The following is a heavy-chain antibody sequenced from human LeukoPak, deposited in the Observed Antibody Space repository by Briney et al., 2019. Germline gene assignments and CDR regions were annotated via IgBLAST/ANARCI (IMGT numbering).Heavy chain of an antibody. D-gene: IGHD3-16*01. CDR3: ARVGYDYVWGSRPFDY. CDR2: IYYSGST. CDR1: GGSISSSSYY. V-gene: IGHV4-39*07. J-gene: IGHJ4*02. Sequence: SETLSLTCTVSGGSISSSSYYWGWIRQPPGKGLEWIGSIYYSGSTYYNPSLKSRVTISVDTSKNQFSLKLSSVTAADTAVYYCARVGYDYVWGSRPFDYWGQGTLVTVSS.